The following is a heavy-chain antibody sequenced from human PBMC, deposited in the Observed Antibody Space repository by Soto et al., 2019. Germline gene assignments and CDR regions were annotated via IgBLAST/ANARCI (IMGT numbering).Heavy chain of an antibody. CDR3: ARDVSGPFDY. Sequence: GSLRLSCSVAGFTVSDSMSWVRQAPGKGLECVSFIHSDGSTHYTDSVRGRFTISRDNSKNTLYLQMDRLRVDDTAVYFCARDVSGPFDYWGQGTLVTVSS. CDR2: IHSDGST. CDR1: GFTVSDS. V-gene: IGHV3-53*01. D-gene: IGHD6-19*01. J-gene: IGHJ4*02.